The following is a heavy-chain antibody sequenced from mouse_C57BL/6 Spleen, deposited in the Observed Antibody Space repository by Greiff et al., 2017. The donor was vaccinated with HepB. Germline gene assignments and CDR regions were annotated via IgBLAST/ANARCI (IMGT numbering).Heavy chain of an antibody. D-gene: IGHD3-2*02. CDR1: GYTFTSYW. V-gene: IGHV1-74*01. CDR2: IHPSDSDT. J-gene: IGHJ3*01. Sequence: VQLQQPGAELVKPGASVKVSCKASGYTFTSYWMHWVKQRPGQGLEWIGRIHPSDSDTNYNQKFKGKATLTVDKSSSTAYMQLSSLTSEDSAVYYCATSDSSGYVGWFAYWGQGTLVTVSA. CDR3: ATSDSSGYVGWFAY.